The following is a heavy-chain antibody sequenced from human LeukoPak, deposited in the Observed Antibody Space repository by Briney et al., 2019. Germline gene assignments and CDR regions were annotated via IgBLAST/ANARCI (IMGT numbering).Heavy chain of an antibody. CDR2: ISGRGGST. J-gene: IGHJ4*02. CDR1: GFTFSSYS. V-gene: IGHV3-23*01. D-gene: IGHD3/OR15-3a*01. Sequence: PXGSLRLSCAPSGFTFSSYSMNWVRQAPGKGLEWVSVISGRGGSTYYADSVKGRFTISRDNPKDTLFLQMNSLRTEDTAVYYCAKRSNFWTGYLDYWGQGTLVTVSS. CDR3: AKRSNFWTGYLDY.